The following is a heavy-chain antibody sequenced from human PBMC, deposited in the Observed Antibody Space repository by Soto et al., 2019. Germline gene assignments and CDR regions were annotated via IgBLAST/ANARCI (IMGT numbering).Heavy chain of an antibody. D-gene: IGHD3-3*01. CDR1: GYSFTSYW. J-gene: IGHJ6*02. CDR3: ARFLEPFEYYYGMDV. V-gene: IGHV5-51*01. CDR2: IYPGDSDT. Sequence: PGESLKISCKGSGYSFTSYWIGWVRQMPGKGLEWMGIIYPGDSDTRYSPSFQGQVTISADKSISTAYLQWSSLKASDTAMYYCARFLEPFEYYYGMDVWGQGTTVTVSS.